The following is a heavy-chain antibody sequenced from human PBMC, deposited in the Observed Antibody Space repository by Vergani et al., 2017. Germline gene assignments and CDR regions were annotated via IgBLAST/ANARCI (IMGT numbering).Heavy chain of an antibody. CDR2: IYPGDSEV. D-gene: IGHD3-10*01. Sequence: EKQLVQSGSETKKPGESLKISCQAFRYIFSNFWIGWVRQRPGRGLGWMGIIYPGDSEVKSNPTFRCQVIFSVDTSVNTAYLQWRSLQASDTATYFCASGGHGSENGGALQLWGQGTNITVSS. V-gene: IGHV5-51*01. J-gene: IGHJ3*01. CDR1: RYIFSNFW. CDR3: ASGGHGSENGGALQL.